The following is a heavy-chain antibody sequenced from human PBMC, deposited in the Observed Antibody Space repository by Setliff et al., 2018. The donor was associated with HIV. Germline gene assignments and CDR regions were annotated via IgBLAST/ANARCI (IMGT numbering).Heavy chain of an antibody. CDR1: GGSFSGYY. CDR3: AKRPGYGYPFHI. Sequence: SETLSLTCAVYGGSFSGYYWSWIRQPPGKGLEWIGEINHSGDTKYNPSLEDRVTMSVDTSNNQFSLSLRSVTAADTAVYYCAKRPGYGYPFHIWGQGTMVTVSS. D-gene: IGHD5-18*01. J-gene: IGHJ3*02. V-gene: IGHV4-34*01. CDR2: INHSGDT.